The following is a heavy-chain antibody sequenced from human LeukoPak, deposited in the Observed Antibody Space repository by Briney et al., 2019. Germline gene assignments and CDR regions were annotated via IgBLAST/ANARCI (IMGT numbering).Heavy chain of an antibody. V-gene: IGHV4-59*12. Sequence: SETLSLTCTVPGASIRSSYWSWLRQPPGKGLEWIGYIYYTGSPNSNPSLKSRVTVSVDTSMNQFSLKLSSMTAADTAVYYCARDSTMVRGVMGFDPWGQGTLVTVSS. CDR2: IYYTGSP. J-gene: IGHJ5*02. CDR3: ARDSTMVRGVMGFDP. CDR1: GASIRSSY. D-gene: IGHD3-10*01.